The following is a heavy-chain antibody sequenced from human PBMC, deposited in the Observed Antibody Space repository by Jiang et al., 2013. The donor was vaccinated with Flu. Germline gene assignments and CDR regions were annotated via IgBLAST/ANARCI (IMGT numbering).Heavy chain of an antibody. D-gene: IGHD7-27*01. V-gene: IGHV4-4*07. J-gene: IGHJ5*02. CDR3: ATVGTDASYSWFGP. Sequence: VKPSETLSLTCTVSGGSIKVTTGAGSGSPPEGPEWIGRIYAHGSTDYNPSLTSRVTMSVDTSKNQFSLKLSSVTAADTAVYYCATVGTDASYSWFGPWGQGTLVIVSS. CDR2: IYAHGST. CDR1: GGSIKVTT.